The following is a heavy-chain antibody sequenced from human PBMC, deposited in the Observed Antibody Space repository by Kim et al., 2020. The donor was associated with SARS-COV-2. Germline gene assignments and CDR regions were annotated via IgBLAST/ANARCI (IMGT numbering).Heavy chain of an antibody. Sequence: SETLSLTCTVSGGSISSSSYYWGWIRQPPGKGLEWIGSIYYSGSTYYNPSLKSRVTISVDTSKNQFSLKLSSVTAADTAVYYCARIIAAAGLPRYYYYGMDVWGQGTTVTVSS. V-gene: IGHV4-39*01. D-gene: IGHD6-13*01. J-gene: IGHJ6*02. CDR3: ARIIAAAGLPRYYYYGMDV. CDR2: IYYSGST. CDR1: GGSISSSSYY.